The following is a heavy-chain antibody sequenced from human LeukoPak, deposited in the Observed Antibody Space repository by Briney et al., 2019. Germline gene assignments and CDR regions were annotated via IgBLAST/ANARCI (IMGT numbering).Heavy chain of an antibody. CDR1: GYTFSSYW. J-gene: IGHJ4*02. D-gene: IGHD3-3*01. CDR3: ARQNDFRLDY. Sequence: GESLSLSCTGSGYTFSSYWIGWVRQMPGKGLEWMGIIYPGDSDTRYSPSLQGQVTISVDTSIGTAYLQWSSLKASDTAIYYCARQNDFRLDYWGQGTLVTVSS. CDR2: IYPGDSDT. V-gene: IGHV5-51*01.